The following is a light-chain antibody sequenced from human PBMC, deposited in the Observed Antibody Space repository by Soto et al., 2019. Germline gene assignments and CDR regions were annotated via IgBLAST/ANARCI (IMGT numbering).Light chain of an antibody. CDR3: QQYKDWPPIT. V-gene: IGKV3-15*01. CDR1: QSVSSR. J-gene: IGKJ4*01. CDR2: NAS. Sequence: IVMTQSPATLSVSPGERATLSCRASQSVSSRLAWYQQKPGQSPRLVIYNASTRATGITPRFSGSGSGTDFTLTISSLQSEDFAIYFCQQYKDWPPITFGGGTKVEIK.